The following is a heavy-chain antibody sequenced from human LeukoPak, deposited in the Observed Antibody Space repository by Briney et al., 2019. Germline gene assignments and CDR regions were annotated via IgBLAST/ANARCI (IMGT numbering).Heavy chain of an antibody. D-gene: IGHD6-6*01. CDR3: TKELPIAARPSTAYLDY. CDR1: GFSFNSYG. J-gene: IGHJ4*02. CDR2: IRYDRSNE. Sequence: PGRSLRLSCSASGFSFNSYGMHWVRQAPGKGLEWVAFIRYDRSNEYYADSVKGRFTISRDNSKNTLYLQMNSLSAEDTAVYYCTKELPIAARPSTAYLDYWGQGTLVTVSS. V-gene: IGHV3-30*02.